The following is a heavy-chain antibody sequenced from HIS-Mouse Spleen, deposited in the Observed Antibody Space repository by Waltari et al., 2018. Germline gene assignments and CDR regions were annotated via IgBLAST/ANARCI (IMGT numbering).Heavy chain of an antibody. V-gene: IGHV4-59*08. CDR3: AAPGYSSSWYAFDI. CDR2: IYYSGST. J-gene: IGHJ3*02. D-gene: IGHD6-13*01. Sequence: QVQLQESGPGLVKPSETLSLTCTVSGGSIRSYYWSWILQPPGKGLEWIGYIYYSGSTNYNPSLKSRVTISVDTSKNQFSLKLSSVTAADTAVYYCAAPGYSSSWYAFDIWGQGTMVTVSS. CDR1: GGSIRSYY.